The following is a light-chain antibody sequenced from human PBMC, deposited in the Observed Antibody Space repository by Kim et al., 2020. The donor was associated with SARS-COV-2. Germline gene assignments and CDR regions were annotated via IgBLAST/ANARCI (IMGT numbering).Light chain of an antibody. V-gene: IGLV1-44*01. CDR1: SPNIGSHT. J-gene: IGLJ3*02. CDR3: AAWDDSLNARV. Sequence: GQRVTISCSGSSPNIGSHTVIWYQQIPGTAPKLLIYSNDQRPSGVPDRFSGSKSGTSASLAISGLQSEDESDYYCAAWDDSLNARVFGGGTQLTVL. CDR2: SND.